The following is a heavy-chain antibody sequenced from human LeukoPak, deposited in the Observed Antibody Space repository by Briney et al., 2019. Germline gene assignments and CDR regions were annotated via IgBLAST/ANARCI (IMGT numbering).Heavy chain of an antibody. Sequence: PGGSLRLSCAASGFTFSSYWMSWVRQAPGKGLEWVSAISGSGGSTYYADSVKGRFTISRDNSKNTLYLQMNSLRAEDTAVYYCAKMVSGSYYVETDAFDIWGQGTMVTVSS. J-gene: IGHJ3*02. CDR3: AKMVSGSYYVETDAFDI. CDR2: ISGSGGST. CDR1: GFTFSSYW. V-gene: IGHV3-23*01. D-gene: IGHD1-26*01.